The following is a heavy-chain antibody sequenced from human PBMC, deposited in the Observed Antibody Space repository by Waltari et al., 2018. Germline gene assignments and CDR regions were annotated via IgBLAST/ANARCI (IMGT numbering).Heavy chain of an antibody. CDR2: ISGSGGRT. D-gene: IGHD2-21*02. Sequence: EVQLLESGGGLVQPGGSLRLSCVASGFTFSSYAMSWVRQAPGKGLEWVSAISGSGGRTYYAQKFQGRVTMTRDTSTSTVYMELSSLRSEDTAVYYCARVAYCGGDCYQRYYYYYYGMDVWGQGTTVTVSS. CDR1: GFTFSSYA. CDR3: ARVAYCGGDCYQRYYYYYYGMDV. V-gene: IGHV3-23*01. J-gene: IGHJ6*02.